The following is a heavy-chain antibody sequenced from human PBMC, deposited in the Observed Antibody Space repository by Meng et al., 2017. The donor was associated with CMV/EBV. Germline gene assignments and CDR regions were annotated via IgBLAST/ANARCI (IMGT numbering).Heavy chain of an antibody. J-gene: IGHJ4*02. CDR3: ARGRTTVTTQTGNDY. CDR1: GFTFDDYG. CDR2: INWNGGST. D-gene: IGHD4-17*01. Sequence: GGSLRLSCAASGFTFDDYGMSWVRPAPGKGLEWVSGINWNGGSTGYADSVKGRFTISRDNAKNSLYLQMNSLRAEDTALYYCARGRTTVTTQTGNDYWGQGTLVTVSS. V-gene: IGHV3-20*04.